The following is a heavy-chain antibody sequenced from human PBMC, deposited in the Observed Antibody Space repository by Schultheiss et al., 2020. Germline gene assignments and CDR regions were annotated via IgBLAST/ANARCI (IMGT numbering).Heavy chain of an antibody. CDR3: AKSPDPTYYDILTGYSDY. CDR1: GFTFSSYG. D-gene: IGHD3-9*01. J-gene: IGHJ4*02. CDR2: ISYDGSNK. Sequence: GGSLRLSCAASGFTFSSYGMHWVRQAPGKGLEWVAVISYDGSNKYYADSVKGRFTISRDNSKNTLYLQMNSLRAEDTAVYYCAKSPDPTYYDILTGYSDYWGQGTLVTVSS. V-gene: IGHV3-30*18.